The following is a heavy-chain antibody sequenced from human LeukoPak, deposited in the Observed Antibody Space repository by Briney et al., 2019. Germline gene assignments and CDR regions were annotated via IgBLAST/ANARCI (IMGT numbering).Heavy chain of an antibody. J-gene: IGHJ4*02. CDR3: ARGEQQLAYFDY. D-gene: IGHD6-13*01. CDR2: IWYDGSNK. CDR1: GFTFSSYG. V-gene: IGHV3-33*01. Sequence: PGGSLRLPCAASGFTFSSYGMHWVRQAPGKGLEWVAVIWYDGSNKYYADSVKGRFTISRDNSKNTLYLQMNSLRAEDTAVYYCARGEQQLAYFDYWGQGTLVTVSS.